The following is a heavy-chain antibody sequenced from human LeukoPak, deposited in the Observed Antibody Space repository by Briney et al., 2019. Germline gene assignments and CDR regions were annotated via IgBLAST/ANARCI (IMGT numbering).Heavy chain of an antibody. D-gene: IGHD4-17*01. Sequence: SETLSLTCTVSGGSVSSGSYYWSWLRQPPGKGLEWIGYIYYSGSTNYNPSLKSRVTISVDTSKNQFSLKLSSVTAADTAVYYCARDDAYGDYSMDVWGQGTTVTVSS. CDR2: IYYSGST. V-gene: IGHV4-61*01. CDR1: GGSVSSGSYY. J-gene: IGHJ6*02. CDR3: ARDDAYGDYSMDV.